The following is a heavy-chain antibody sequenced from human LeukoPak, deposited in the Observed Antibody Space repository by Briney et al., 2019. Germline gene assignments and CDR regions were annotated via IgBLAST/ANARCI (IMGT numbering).Heavy chain of an antibody. CDR1: GGTFSGYY. CDR2: INHSGST. CDR3: ARAWSTSGSYIDY. J-gene: IGHJ4*02. D-gene: IGHD1-26*01. V-gene: IGHV4-34*01. Sequence: PSETLSLTCAVYGGTFSGYYWSWIRQPPGKGLEWIGEINHSGSTNYYPSLKNRVTISVDTSKNQFSLKLSSVTAADTAVYYCARAWSTSGSYIDYWGQGTLVTVSS.